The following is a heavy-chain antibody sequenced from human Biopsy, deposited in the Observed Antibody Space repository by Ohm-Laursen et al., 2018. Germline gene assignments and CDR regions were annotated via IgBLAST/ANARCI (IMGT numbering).Heavy chain of an antibody. CDR2: IYYSGTT. J-gene: IGHJ4*02. Sequence: DTLSLTWAVSGGSISSYYWNWIRQPPGKGLEWIGYIYYSGTTDYSPSLKSRVTISIDKSKNQSFLKLSSVTAEDTAVYYCARDDAVTVIRGLYYWGQGALVTVSS. CDR3: ARDDAVTVIRGLYY. D-gene: IGHD2-21*02. CDR1: GGSISSYY. V-gene: IGHV4-59*07.